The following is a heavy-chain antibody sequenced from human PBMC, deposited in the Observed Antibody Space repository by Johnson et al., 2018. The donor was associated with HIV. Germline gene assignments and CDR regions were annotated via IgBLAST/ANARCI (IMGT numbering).Heavy chain of an antibody. J-gene: IGHJ3*02. CDR1: GFTFDDYG. V-gene: IGHV3-20*04. CDR2: LNWNGGNR. CDR3: ATVWRNEGRHAFDI. Sequence: VQLVESGGGVVRPGGSLRLSCATSGFTFDDYGMSWVRQAPGKGLEWVSGLNWNGGNRGYADSVKGRFTISRDNAKNSLYLQMNSLRAEDTAVYYCATVWRNEGRHAFDIWGQGTMVTVSS. D-gene: IGHD1-1*01.